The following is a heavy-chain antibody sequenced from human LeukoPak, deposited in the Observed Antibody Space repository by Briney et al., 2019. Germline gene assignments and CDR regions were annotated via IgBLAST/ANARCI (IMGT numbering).Heavy chain of an antibody. Sequence: GRSLRLSCAASGFTFSNYGMHWVRQAPGKGLEWVAVIWYDGSNKYYADSVKGRFTISRDNSKNTLYLQMNSLRAEDTAVYYCARGMTGYCSGGSCYPSYYYYGMDVWGQGTTVTVSS. V-gene: IGHV3-33*01. CDR2: IWYDGSNK. D-gene: IGHD2-15*01. CDR1: GFTFSNYG. J-gene: IGHJ6*02. CDR3: ARGMTGYCSGGSCYPSYYYYGMDV.